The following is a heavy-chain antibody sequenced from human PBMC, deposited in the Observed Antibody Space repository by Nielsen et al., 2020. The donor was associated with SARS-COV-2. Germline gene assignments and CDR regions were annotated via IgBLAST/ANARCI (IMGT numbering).Heavy chain of an antibody. J-gene: IGHJ6*02. D-gene: IGHD2-2*01. V-gene: IGHV3-53*01. CDR3: ARYPAYIVVVGYYYYGMDV. CDR2: IYSGGST. Sequence: WIRQPPGKGLEWVSVIYSGGSTYYADSVKGRFTNSRDNSKNTLYLQMNSLRAEDTAVYYCARYPAYIVVVGYYYYGMDVWGQGTTVTVSS.